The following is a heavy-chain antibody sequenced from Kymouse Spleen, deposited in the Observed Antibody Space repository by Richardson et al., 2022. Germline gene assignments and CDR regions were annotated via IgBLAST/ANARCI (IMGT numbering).Heavy chain of an antibody. CDR1: GGSFSGYY. J-gene: IGHJ3*02. CDR2: INHSGST. V-gene: IGHV4-34*01. CDR3: ARGRYSGYPHAFDI. D-gene: IGHD5-12*01. Sequence: QVQLQQWGAGLLKPSETLSLTCAVYGGSFSGYYWSWIRQPPGKGLEWIGEINHSGSTNYNPSLKSRVTISVDTSKNQFSLKLSSVTAADTAVYYCARGRYSGYPHAFDIWGQGTMVTVSS.